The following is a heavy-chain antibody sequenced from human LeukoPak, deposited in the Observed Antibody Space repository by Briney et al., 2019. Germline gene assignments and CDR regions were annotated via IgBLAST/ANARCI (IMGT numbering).Heavy chain of an antibody. D-gene: IGHD3-22*01. Sequence: GGYLRLSCAASGFTFSTYSMNWARQAPGKGLEWVSYITSSSSTIYYADSVRGRFTISRDNAKNSLYLQMNSLRDEDTAVYYCARVDWMIGAFDIWGEGTMVTVSS. CDR3: ARVDWMIGAFDI. V-gene: IGHV3-48*02. J-gene: IGHJ3*02. CDR1: GFTFSTYS. CDR2: ITSSSSTI.